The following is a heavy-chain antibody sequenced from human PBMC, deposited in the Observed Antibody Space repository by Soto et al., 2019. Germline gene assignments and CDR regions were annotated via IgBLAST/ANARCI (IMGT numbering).Heavy chain of an antibody. V-gene: IGHV3-30*14. CDR2: ISYDGSNK. J-gene: IGHJ4*02. D-gene: IGHD3-3*01. CDR3: ARDKRDLRFLEWSYYFDY. Sequence: QVQLVESGGGVVQPGRSLRLSCAPSGFTFSNYAMHWVRQAPGKGLEWVAVISYDGSNKYYADSVKGRFTISRDNSKNTLYRQMNSLRAEDTAVYYCARDKRDLRFLEWSYYFDYWGQGTLVTVSS. CDR1: GFTFSNYA.